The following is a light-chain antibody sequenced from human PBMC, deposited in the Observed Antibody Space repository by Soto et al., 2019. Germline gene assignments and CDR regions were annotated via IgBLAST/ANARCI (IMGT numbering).Light chain of an antibody. J-gene: IGKJ5*01. CDR1: QSVSGN. CDR2: GAS. Sequence: EIVMTKSPATLSVSPGERATLSCRASQSVSGNLAWYQQKPGQAPRLLIYGASTRATGIPARFSGSGSGTDFTLTISSLQSEDFALYYCQQYNNWPPTFGQGTRLEIK. CDR3: QQYNNWPPT. V-gene: IGKV3-15*01.